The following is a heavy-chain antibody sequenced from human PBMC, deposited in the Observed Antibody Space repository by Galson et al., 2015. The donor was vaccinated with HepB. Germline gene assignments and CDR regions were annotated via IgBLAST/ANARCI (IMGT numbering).Heavy chain of an antibody. CDR3: AKDGFGEPGYSYGAPDY. Sequence: SLRLSCAASGFTFSSYGMHWVRQAPGKGLEWVAFIRYDGSNKYYADSVKGRFTISRDNSKNTLYLQMNSLRAEDTAVYCCAKDGFGEPGYSYGAPDYWGQGTLVTVSS. D-gene: IGHD5-18*01. J-gene: IGHJ4*02. V-gene: IGHV3-30*02. CDR2: IRYDGSNK. CDR1: GFTFSSYG.